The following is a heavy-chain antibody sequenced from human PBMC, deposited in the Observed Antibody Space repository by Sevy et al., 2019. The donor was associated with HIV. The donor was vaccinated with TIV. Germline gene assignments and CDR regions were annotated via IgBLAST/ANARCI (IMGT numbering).Heavy chain of an antibody. CDR1: GGTFSSYA. J-gene: IGHJ6*02. D-gene: IGHD6-13*01. V-gene: IGHV1-69*13. Sequence: ASVKVSCKASGGTFSSYAISWVRQAPGQGLEWMGGIIPIFGTANYAQKFQGRVTITADESTSTAYMELSSLRSEDTAVYYCARRIAAAGRESYYYYYYGMDVWSQGTTVTVSS. CDR3: ARRIAAAGRESYYYYYYGMDV. CDR2: IIPIFGTA.